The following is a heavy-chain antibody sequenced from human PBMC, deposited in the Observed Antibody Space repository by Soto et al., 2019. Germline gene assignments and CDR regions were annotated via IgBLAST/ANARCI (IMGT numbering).Heavy chain of an antibody. D-gene: IGHD2-8*02. CDR3: VRRASGPFDV. Sequence: QVQLQESGPGLVKPSGTLSLTCAVSGGSISSSDWWSWVRQPPGKELEWIGEIYYSGNTNYSPSLESRVTMSVDKSKNQFSLTLTSVTAADTAVYYCVRRASGPFDVWGQGTMVTVSS. CDR2: IYYSGNT. V-gene: IGHV4-4*02. J-gene: IGHJ3*01. CDR1: GGSISSSDW.